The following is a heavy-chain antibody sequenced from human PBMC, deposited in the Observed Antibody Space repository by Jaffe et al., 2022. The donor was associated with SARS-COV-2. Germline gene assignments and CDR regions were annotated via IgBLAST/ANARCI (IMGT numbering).Heavy chain of an antibody. CDR1: GFTFSSYA. CDR2: ISGSGGST. V-gene: IGHV3-23*01. Sequence: EVQLLESGGGLVQPGGSLRLSCAASGFTFSSYAMSWVRQAPGKGLEWVSAISGSGGSTYYADSVKGRFTISRDNSKNTLFLRMNSLRAEDTAVYYCAKDQRAALGSHYGMDVWGQGTTVTVSS. J-gene: IGHJ6*02. CDR3: AKDQRAALGSHYGMDV. D-gene: IGHD6-6*01.